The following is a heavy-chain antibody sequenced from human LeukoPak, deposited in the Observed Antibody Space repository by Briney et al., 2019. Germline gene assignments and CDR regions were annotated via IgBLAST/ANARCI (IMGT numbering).Heavy chain of an antibody. CDR3: ARAPPTGGTEYYFDY. CDR1: GFTFSSYA. J-gene: IGHJ4*02. Sequence: GGSLRLSCAASGFTFSSYAMHWVRQAPGKGLEWVAVISYDGSNTYYADSVKGRFTISRDNSKNTLYLQMNSLRAEDTAVYYCARAPPTGGTEYYFDYWGQGTLVTVSS. CDR2: ISYDGSNT. V-gene: IGHV3-30*04. D-gene: IGHD1-1*01.